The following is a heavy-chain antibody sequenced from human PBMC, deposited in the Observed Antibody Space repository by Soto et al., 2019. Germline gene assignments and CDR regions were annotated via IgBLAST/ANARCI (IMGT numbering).Heavy chain of an antibody. J-gene: IGHJ4*02. CDR3: AKEGGLSGSYYISSAYYFDY. CDR1: GFTFSSYG. Sequence: QVQLVESGGGVVQPGRSLRLSCVASGFTFSSYGMHWVRQAPGKGLEWVAIISYDGSNTYYADSVKGRFTISRDNSKNTLYLQLNSLRAEEKSVYYCAKEGGLSGSYYISSAYYFDYWCQRTLVTVSS. CDR2: ISYDGSNT. V-gene: IGHV3-30*18. D-gene: IGHD1-26*01.